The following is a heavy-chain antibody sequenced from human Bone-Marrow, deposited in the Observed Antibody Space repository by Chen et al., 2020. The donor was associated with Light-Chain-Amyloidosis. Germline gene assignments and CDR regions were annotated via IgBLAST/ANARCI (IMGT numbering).Heavy chain of an antibody. Sequence: QVQLAQSGAEVKKPWASVKVSCKASGYTFTGYYIHWVRQAPGQGLEWMGWINPNGGGTTYAQNFRGRVTMTRDTSISTAYMELSRLRFDDTAVYYCARGPLNYGYEFLDYWGQGTLVTVSS. CDR3: ARGPLNYGYEFLDY. D-gene: IGHD5-18*01. J-gene: IGHJ4*02. V-gene: IGHV1-2*02. CDR1: GYTFTGYY. CDR2: INPNGGGT.